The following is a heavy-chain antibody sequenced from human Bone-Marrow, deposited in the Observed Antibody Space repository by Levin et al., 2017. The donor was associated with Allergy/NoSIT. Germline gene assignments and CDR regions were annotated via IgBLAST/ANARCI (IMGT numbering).Heavy chain of an antibody. CDR1: GGSFSGYY. CDR3: ARGGAAAGIVSYWYFDL. Sequence: SETLSLTCAVYGGSFSGYYWSWIRQPPGKGLEWIGEINHSGSTNYNPSLKSRVTISVDTSKNQFSLKLSSVTAADTAVYYCARGGAAAGIVSYWYFDLWGRGTLVTVSS. D-gene: IGHD6-13*01. V-gene: IGHV4-34*01. J-gene: IGHJ2*01. CDR2: INHSGST.